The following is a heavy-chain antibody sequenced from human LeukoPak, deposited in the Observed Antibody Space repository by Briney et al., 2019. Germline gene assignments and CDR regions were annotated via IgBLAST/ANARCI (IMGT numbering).Heavy chain of an antibody. Sequence: ASVKVSCKASGYTFTSYAMNWVRQAHGQGLEWMGWTNTNTGNPTYAQGFTGRFVFSLDTSVSTAYLQISSLKAEDTAVYYCAIPDKSDSGSYDFDYWGQGTLVTVSS. CDR2: TNTNTGNP. CDR1: GYTFTSYA. J-gene: IGHJ4*02. V-gene: IGHV7-4-1*02. CDR3: AIPDKSDSGSYDFDY. D-gene: IGHD1-26*01.